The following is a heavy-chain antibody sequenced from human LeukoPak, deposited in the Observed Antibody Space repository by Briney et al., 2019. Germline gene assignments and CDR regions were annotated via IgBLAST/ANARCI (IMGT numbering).Heavy chain of an antibody. CDR1: GFTFSGYW. CDR3: ARDRFNVLLWFGELLSADY. CDR2: INTDGSSA. D-gene: IGHD3-10*01. Sequence: GGSLRLSCAASGFTFSGYWMHWVRRPPGKGLVWVSRINTDGSSAWYADSVKGRFTISRDNSKNTLYLQMNSLRAEDTAVYYCARDRFNVLLWFGELLSADYWGQGTLVTVSS. J-gene: IGHJ4*02. V-gene: IGHV3-74*01.